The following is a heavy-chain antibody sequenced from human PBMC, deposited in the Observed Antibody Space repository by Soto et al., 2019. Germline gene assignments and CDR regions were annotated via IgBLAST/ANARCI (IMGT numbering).Heavy chain of an antibody. CDR1: GYTFTGYY. CDR3: ATQRSEWELSFDY. J-gene: IGHJ4*02. Sequence: QVQLVQSGAEVKKPGASVKVSCKASGYTFTGYYMHWVRQAPGQGLEWMGWINPNSGGTNYAQKFQGWVTMTRDTSISTAYMELSRLRSHDTAVYYCATQRSEWELSFDYWGQGTLVTVSS. V-gene: IGHV1-2*04. D-gene: IGHD1-26*01. CDR2: INPNSGGT.